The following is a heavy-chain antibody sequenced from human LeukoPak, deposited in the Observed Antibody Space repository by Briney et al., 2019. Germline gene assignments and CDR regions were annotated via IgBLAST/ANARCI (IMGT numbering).Heavy chain of an antibody. J-gene: IGHJ5*02. CDR2: IYYSGST. CDR3: GRLVVVPNHFDP. Sequence: PSETLSLTCTVSGDSISSSSYYWGWIRQPPGKGLEWIGTIYYSGSTYYNPSLKSRVTISVDTSKNQFSLNLTSVIAADTAVYYCGRLVVVPNHFDPWGQGILVTVSS. V-gene: IGHV4-39*01. D-gene: IGHD1-14*01. CDR1: GDSISSSSYY.